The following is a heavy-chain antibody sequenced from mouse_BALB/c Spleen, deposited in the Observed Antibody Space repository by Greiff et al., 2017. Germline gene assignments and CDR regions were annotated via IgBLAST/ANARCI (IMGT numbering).Heavy chain of an antibody. V-gene: IGHV5-12-1*01. Sequence: EVKLVESGGGLVKPGGSLKLSCAASGFAFSSYDMSWVRQTPEKRLEWVAYISSGGGSTYYPDTMKGRFTISRDNAKNTLYLQMSSLKSEDTAMYYCARHSYYYGSSFYAMDYWGQGTSVTVSS. CDR1: GFAFSSYD. D-gene: IGHD1-1*01. CDR2: ISSGGGST. CDR3: ARHSYYYGSSFYAMDY. J-gene: IGHJ4*01.